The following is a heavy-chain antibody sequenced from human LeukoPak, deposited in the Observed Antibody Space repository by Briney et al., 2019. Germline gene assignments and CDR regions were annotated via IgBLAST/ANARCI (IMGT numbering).Heavy chain of an antibody. CDR2: INPNSGGT. D-gene: IGHD3-22*01. CDR3: ARDPYYYDSSGYLGGAFDI. Sequence: ASVKVSCKASGYTFTGYYMHWVRQAPGQGLEWMGWINPNSGGTNYAQKFQGRVTMTRDTSISTAYMELSRLRSDDTAVYYCARDPYYYDSSGYLGGAFDIWGRGTMVTVSS. V-gene: IGHV1-2*02. CDR1: GYTFTGYY. J-gene: IGHJ3*02.